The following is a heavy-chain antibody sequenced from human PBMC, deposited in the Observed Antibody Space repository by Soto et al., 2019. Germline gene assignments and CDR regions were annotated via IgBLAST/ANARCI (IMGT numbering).Heavy chain of an antibody. CDR2: ISYDGSNK. J-gene: IGHJ6*02. Sequence: GGSLRLSCAAPGFTFSSYGMHWVRQAPGKGLEWVAVISYDGSNKYYADSVKGRFTISRDNSKNALYLQMNSLRAEDTAVYYCAKDSGWNYVMNYGMDVWGQGTTVTVSS. D-gene: IGHD1-7*01. V-gene: IGHV3-30*18. CDR1: GFTFSSYG. CDR3: AKDSGWNYVMNYGMDV.